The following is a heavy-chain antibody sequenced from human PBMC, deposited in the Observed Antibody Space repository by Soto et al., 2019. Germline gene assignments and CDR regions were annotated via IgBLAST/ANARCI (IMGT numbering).Heavy chain of an antibody. J-gene: IGHJ4*02. Sequence: SLRLSCAASGFTFSSYGMHWVRQAPGKGLEWVALLSYHGSTMYYADSVKGRFTISRDNAKGSVYLQMSGLRAEDTAVYYCARLGLFDYWGRGILVTVSS. CDR3: ARLGLFDY. CDR1: GFTFSSYG. D-gene: IGHD2-21*02. CDR2: LSYHGSTM. V-gene: IGHV3-33*08.